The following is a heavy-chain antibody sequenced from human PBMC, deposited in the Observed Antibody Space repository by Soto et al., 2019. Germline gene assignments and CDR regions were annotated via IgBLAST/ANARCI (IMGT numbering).Heavy chain of an antibody. J-gene: IGHJ4*02. CDR3: ARVSSPVDTKDY. Sequence: GGSLRLSCAASGFTFSDYYMSWIRQAPGKGLEWVSYISSSSSYTNYADSVKGRFTISRDNAKNSLYLQMNSLRAEDTAVYYCARVSSPVDTKDYWGQGTLVTVSS. CDR1: GFTFSDYY. V-gene: IGHV3-11*06. CDR2: ISSSSSYT. D-gene: IGHD5-18*01.